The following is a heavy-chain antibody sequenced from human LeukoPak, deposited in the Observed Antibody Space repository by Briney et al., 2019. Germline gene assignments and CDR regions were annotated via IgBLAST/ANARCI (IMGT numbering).Heavy chain of an antibody. J-gene: IGHJ5*02. CDR3: ARDYYDSSGSSWFDP. CDR2: ISDSGSTI. Sequence: GGSLRLSCAASGFTFSSYEMNWVRQAPGKGLEWVSYISDSGSTIYYADSVKGRFTISRDNAKNSLYLQMNSLRAEDTAVYYCARDYYDSSGSSWFDPWGQGTLVTVSS. D-gene: IGHD3-22*01. CDR1: GFTFSSYE. V-gene: IGHV3-48*03.